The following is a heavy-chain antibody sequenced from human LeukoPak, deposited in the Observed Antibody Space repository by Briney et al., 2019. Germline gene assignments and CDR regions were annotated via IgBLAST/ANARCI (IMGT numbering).Heavy chain of an antibody. V-gene: IGHV4-39*01. Sequence: SETLSLTCTVSGDYISSSSYYWGWIRQTPGKGLEWIGSVYKNGNSYHNPSPKSRVSISIDTSKNQFSLKVTSVTVADTAVYYCVRPGTSGTEGLEYWGQGTLVTVSS. J-gene: IGHJ4*02. D-gene: IGHD1-26*01. CDR2: VYKNGNS. CDR1: GDYISSSSYY. CDR3: VRPGTSGTEGLEY.